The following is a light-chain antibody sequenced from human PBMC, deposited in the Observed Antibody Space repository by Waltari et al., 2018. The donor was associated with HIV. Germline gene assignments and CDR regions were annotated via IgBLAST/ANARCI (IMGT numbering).Light chain of an antibody. Sequence: DIQMTQSPSTLSASVGDRATITCRASLTIGVWLAWYQQKPGQAPKILSYKASTLETGVPSRFSGSGSGTEFTLTIGGLQPDDFATYYCQHYNGYPWTFGQGTKVEMK. CDR2: KAS. CDR3: QHYNGYPWT. J-gene: IGKJ1*01. CDR1: LTIGVW. V-gene: IGKV1-5*03.